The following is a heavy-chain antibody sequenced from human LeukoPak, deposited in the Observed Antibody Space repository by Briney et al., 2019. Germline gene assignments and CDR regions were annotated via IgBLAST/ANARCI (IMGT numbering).Heavy chain of an antibody. CDR2: ISSSSSTI. CDR1: GFTFSSYR. D-gene: IGHD1-26*01. Sequence: GGSLRPSCAASGFTFSSYRMNWVRRAAGKGLEGVSYISSSSSTIYYADSVKGRFIISRDNAKNSLYLQMNSLRDEDTAVYYCARDEGGSGSYYFYWGQGTLVTVSS. J-gene: IGHJ4*02. CDR3: ARDEGGSGSYYFY. V-gene: IGHV3-48*02.